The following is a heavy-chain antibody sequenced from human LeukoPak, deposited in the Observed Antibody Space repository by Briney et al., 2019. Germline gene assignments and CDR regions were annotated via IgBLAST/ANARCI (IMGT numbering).Heavy chain of an antibody. Sequence: GGSLRLSCAASGFTFSSYAMSWVRQAPGKGLEWVSTISGSGGSTYSADSVKGRFTISRDNSKSTLYLQMNSLRAEDTAIYYCAKGCSTNCYSTFDYWGQGTLVTVSS. CDR2: ISGSGGST. CDR3: AKGCSTNCYSTFDY. J-gene: IGHJ4*02. V-gene: IGHV3-23*01. CDR1: GFTFSSYA. D-gene: IGHD2-2*01.